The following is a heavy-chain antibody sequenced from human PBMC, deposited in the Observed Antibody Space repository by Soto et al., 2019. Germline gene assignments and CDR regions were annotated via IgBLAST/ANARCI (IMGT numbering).Heavy chain of an antibody. V-gene: IGHV3-74*01. CDR2: IDKVGTDS. Sequence: EVQLVESGGGLVQPGGSLRLSCAASEFTFSGRSVHWVRQAPGKGLVWVSGIDKVGTDSTYADSVKGRFTSSRDNAKNTVYLQINRLRVEDTAGYYCDRGWFGPDVWGKGTTVTASS. CDR1: EFTFSGRS. CDR3: DRGWFGPDV. J-gene: IGHJ6*03. D-gene: IGHD3-10*01.